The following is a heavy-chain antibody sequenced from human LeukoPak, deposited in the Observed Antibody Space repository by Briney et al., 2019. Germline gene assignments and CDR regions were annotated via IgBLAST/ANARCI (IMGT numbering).Heavy chain of an antibody. CDR3: ARDRAAVPATGNYDYGMYA. CDR1: GYTFTSYY. D-gene: IGHD2-15*01. CDR2: INPSVGST. J-gene: IGHJ6*02. Sequence: ASLKDSCKEPGYTFTSYYMHSVRQTPGQRLERMVLINPSVGSTSYAQKFQGRVTMTSDTSTNTVYMELSILRSEDTAVYYCARDRAAVPATGNYDYGMYALGQGTTVTVSS. V-gene: IGHV1-46*01.